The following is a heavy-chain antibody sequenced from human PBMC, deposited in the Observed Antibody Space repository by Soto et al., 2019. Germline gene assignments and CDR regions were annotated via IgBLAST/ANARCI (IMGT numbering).Heavy chain of an antibody. CDR3: ARRGPYTSGWYYFDY. D-gene: IGHD6-19*01. CDR1: GYSFTTYW. V-gene: IGHV5-51*01. CDR2: INAGDSDT. Sequence: PGESLKISYKGSGYSFTTYWIGWVRQMPGKGLEWMGIINAGDSDTRYSPSFQGQVTISADKSIGTAYLQWSSLQASDTAMYYCARRGPYTSGWYYFDYWGQGTLVTVSS. J-gene: IGHJ4*02.